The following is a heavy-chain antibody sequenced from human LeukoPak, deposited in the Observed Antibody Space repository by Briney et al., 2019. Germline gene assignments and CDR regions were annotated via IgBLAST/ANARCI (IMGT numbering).Heavy chain of an antibody. Sequence: SETLSLTCTVSGGSISSYYWSWIRQPPGKGLEWIGYIYYSGSTNYNPSLKSRVTISVDTSKNQFSLKLSSVTAADTAVYYCATLRGCSSTSCSVYYYYGMDVWGQGTTVTVSS. CDR1: GGSISSYY. V-gene: IGHV4-59*12. D-gene: IGHD2-2*01. CDR3: ATLRGCSSTSCSVYYYYGMDV. J-gene: IGHJ6*02. CDR2: IYYSGST.